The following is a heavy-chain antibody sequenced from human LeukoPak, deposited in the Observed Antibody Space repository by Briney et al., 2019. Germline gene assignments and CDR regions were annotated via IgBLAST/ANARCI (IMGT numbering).Heavy chain of an antibody. CDR1: GFTFSSYA. D-gene: IGHD6-13*01. CDR3: ARDSSSWYLEYYYGMDV. Sequence: RPGGSLRLSCAASGFTFSSYAMHWVRQAPGKGLEWVAVISYDGSNKYYADSVKGRFTISRDNSKNTLYLQMNSLRAEDTAVYYCARDSSSWYLEYYYGMDVWGQGTTVTVSS. V-gene: IGHV3-30-3*01. J-gene: IGHJ6*02. CDR2: ISYDGSNK.